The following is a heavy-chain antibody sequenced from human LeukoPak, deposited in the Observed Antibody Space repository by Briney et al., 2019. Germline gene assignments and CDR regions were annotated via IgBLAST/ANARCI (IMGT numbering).Heavy chain of an antibody. J-gene: IGHJ4*02. CDR2: INPHNGDT. Sequence: ASVKVSCKASGYTFTAYYMHWVRQAPGQGLEWMGWINPHNGDTNYAQKFQGSVTMTRDTSISTAYMELSRLRSDDTAVYYCATDGITIFGVVIIPEGYWGQGTLVTVSS. CDR1: GYTFTAYY. CDR3: ATDGITIFGVVIIPEGY. D-gene: IGHD3-3*01. V-gene: IGHV1-2*02.